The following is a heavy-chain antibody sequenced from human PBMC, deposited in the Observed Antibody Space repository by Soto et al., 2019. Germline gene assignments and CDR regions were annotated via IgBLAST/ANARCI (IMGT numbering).Heavy chain of an antibody. CDR2: IIPILGIA. V-gene: IGHV1-69*02. J-gene: IGHJ3*02. Sequence: SGKVSRKASGRTFRNHTISWVRQAPGQGLEWMGRIIPILGIANYAQKFQGRVTITADKSTSTAYMELSSLRSEDTAVYYCARSTPDAFDIWGQGTMVTVSS. CDR3: ARSTPDAFDI. CDR1: GRTFRNHT. D-gene: IGHD2-2*01.